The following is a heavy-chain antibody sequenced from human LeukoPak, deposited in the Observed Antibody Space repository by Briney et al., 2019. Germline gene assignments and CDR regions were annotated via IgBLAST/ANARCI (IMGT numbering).Heavy chain of an antibody. J-gene: IGHJ4*02. Sequence: GGSLRLSCAASGFTFSIYGMRWVRQAPGKGREWVAFIRYDGNNEYYADSVKGRFTISRDNSKNTLYLQMNSLRAEDTAVYYCAKDQSTDYYDTSGPKGYWGQGTLVTVSS. CDR2: IRYDGNNE. CDR1: GFTFSIYG. CDR3: AKDQSTDYYDTSGPKGY. V-gene: IGHV3-30*02. D-gene: IGHD3-22*01.